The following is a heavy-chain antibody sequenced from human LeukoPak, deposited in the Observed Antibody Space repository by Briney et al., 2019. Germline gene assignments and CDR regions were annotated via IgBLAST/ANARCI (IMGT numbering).Heavy chain of an antibody. V-gene: IGHV4-34*01. CDR2: INHSGST. J-gene: IGHJ6*03. D-gene: IGHD1-1*01. CDR3: ARGNEGDYYYYYYMDV. Sequence: SETLSLTCAVYGGSFSGYYWSWIRQPPGKGLEWIGEINHSGSTNYNPSLKSRVTISVDTSKNQFSLKLSAVTAADTAVYYCARGNEGDYYYYYYMDVWGKGTTVTVSS. CDR1: GGSFSGYY.